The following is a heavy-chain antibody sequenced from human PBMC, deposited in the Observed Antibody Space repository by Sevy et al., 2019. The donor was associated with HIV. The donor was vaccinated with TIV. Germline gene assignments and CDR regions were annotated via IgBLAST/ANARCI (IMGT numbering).Heavy chain of an antibody. J-gene: IGHJ5*02. CDR1: GFTFNFHG. CDR3: ARETDNSARWLDP. CDR2: IWQDGSNK. D-gene: IGHD4-4*01. Sequence: GGSLRLSCAASGFTFNFHGMHWVRQAPGKGLEWVAFIWQDGSNKYMADSVKGGFTISRDNSKNTLFLQMNSLTVEDTAVYYCARETDNSARWLDPWGQGTLVTVSS. V-gene: IGHV3-30*02.